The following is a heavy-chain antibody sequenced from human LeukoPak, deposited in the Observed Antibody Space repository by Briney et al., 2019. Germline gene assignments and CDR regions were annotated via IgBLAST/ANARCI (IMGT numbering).Heavy chain of an antibody. CDR2: ISSSSSYI. CDR3: AREGDYGDYVRN. D-gene: IGHD4-17*01. Sequence: GGSLRLSCAASGFTFSSYSMNWVRQAPGKGLEWVSSISSSSSYIYYADSVKGRFTISRDNAKNSLYLQMNSLRAEDTAVYYCAREGDYGDYVRNWGQGTLVTVSS. J-gene: IGHJ4*02. CDR1: GFTFSSYS. V-gene: IGHV3-21*04.